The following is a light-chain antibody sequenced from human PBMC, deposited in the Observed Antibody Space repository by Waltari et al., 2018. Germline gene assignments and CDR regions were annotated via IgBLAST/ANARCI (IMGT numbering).Light chain of an antibody. Sequence: DIVMTQSPDSLGVSLGERATINCQASQSVLYSSNSRNCLAWFQQRPGQPPKLLIYWASTRESGVPDRFSGSGSGTDFTLTISSLQAEDVAIYYCQQYYTTPYTFGQGTKLDIK. CDR2: WAS. J-gene: IGKJ2*01. CDR3: QQYYTTPYT. V-gene: IGKV4-1*01. CDR1: QSVLYSSNSRNC.